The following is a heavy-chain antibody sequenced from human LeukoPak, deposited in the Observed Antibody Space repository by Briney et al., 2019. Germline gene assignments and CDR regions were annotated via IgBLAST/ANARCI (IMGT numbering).Heavy chain of an antibody. CDR3: ARDGGSYSPQDY. D-gene: IGHD1-26*01. CDR2: INSDGNSP. CDR1: GFIFSSSW. Sequence: GGSLRLSCAASGFIFSSSWMHWVRQAPGKGLVWVSCINSDGNSPTYADSVKGRFTISRDNAKNTLSLQMDSLRAEDTAVYYCARDGGSYSPQDYWGQGTLVTVSS. V-gene: IGHV3-74*01. J-gene: IGHJ4*02.